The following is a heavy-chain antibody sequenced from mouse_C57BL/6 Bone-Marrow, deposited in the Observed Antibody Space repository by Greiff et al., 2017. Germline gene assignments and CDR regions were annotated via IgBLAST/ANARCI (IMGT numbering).Heavy chain of an antibody. CDR3: ARETTVVATRGLYWYFDV. Sequence: EVKLVESGGGLVKPGGSLKLSCAASGFTFSSYAMSWVRQTPEKRLEWVATISDGGSYTYYPDNVKGRFTISRDNAKNNLYLQMSHLKSEDTAMYYCARETTVVATRGLYWYFDVWGTGTTVTVSS. CDR2: ISDGGSYT. CDR1: GFTFSSYA. D-gene: IGHD1-1*01. J-gene: IGHJ1*03. V-gene: IGHV5-4*01.